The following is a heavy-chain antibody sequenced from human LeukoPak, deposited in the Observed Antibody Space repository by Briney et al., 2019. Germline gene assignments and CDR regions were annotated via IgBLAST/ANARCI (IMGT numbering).Heavy chain of an antibody. J-gene: IGHJ4*02. CDR1: GFTFSSYA. V-gene: IGHV3-23*01. CDR3: ARGSHFFDY. Sequence: GGSLRLSCAASGFTFSSYAMSWVRQAPGKGLEWVSAISGSGSSTYYADSVKGRFAISRDNAKNSLDLQMNSLRDEDTAVYYCARGSHFFDYWGQGTLATVSS. CDR2: ISGSGSST. D-gene: IGHD2/OR15-2a*01.